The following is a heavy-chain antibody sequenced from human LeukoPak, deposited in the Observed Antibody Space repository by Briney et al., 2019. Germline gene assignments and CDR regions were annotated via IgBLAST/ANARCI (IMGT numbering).Heavy chain of an antibody. CDR1: GFTFDDYA. D-gene: IGHD6-19*01. CDR2: ISWNSGSI. Sequence: GRSLRLSCAASGFTFDDYAMHWVRQAPGKGLEWVSGISWNSGSIGYADPVKGRFAISRDNAKNSLYLQMNSLRAEDMALYYCAKDASSGWYEGLFDYWGQGTLVTVSS. CDR3: AKDASSGWYEGLFDY. J-gene: IGHJ4*02. V-gene: IGHV3-9*03.